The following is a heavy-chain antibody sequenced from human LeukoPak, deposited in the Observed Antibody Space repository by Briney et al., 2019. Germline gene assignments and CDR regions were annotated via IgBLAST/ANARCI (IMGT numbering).Heavy chain of an antibody. V-gene: IGHV1-69*13. J-gene: IGHJ4*02. CDR3: ARVYARYCSGGSCYSWLGY. D-gene: IGHD2-15*01. CDR2: IIPIFGTA. CDR1: GGTFSSYA. Sequence: ASVKVSCKASGGTFSSYAISWVRQAPGQGLEWMGGIIPIFGTANYAQKFQGRVTITADESTSTAYMELSSLRSEDTAVYYCARVYARYCSGGSCYSWLGYWGQGTPVTVSS.